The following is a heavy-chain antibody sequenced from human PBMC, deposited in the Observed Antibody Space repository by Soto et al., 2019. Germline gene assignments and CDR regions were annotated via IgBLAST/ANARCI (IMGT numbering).Heavy chain of an antibody. V-gene: IGHV1-18*01. J-gene: IGHJ1*01. CDR3: ARCWGSSGPLPYGYFQH. CDR2: ISAYNGNT. D-gene: IGHD3-22*01. CDR1: GYTFTSYG. Sequence: QVQLVQSGAEVKKPGASVKVSCKASGYTFTSYGISWVRQAPGQGLEWMGWISAYNGNTNYGQKRQGRVTMTTDTSTSTAYMEMRCLRSDDTAVYYCARCWGSSGPLPYGYFQHWGQGTLVTVSS.